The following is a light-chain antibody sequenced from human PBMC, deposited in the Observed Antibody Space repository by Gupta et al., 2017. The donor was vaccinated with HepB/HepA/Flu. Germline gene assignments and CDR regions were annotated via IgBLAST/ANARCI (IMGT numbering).Light chain of an antibody. V-gene: IGKV1-39*01. CDR3: QQRYSVPRT. CDR2: ATS. J-gene: IGKJ1*01. CDR1: QNIDHF. Sequence: DIQMTQSPSSLSASIGDRVTITFRASQNIDHFFNWYQQKPGKAPNLLIYATSTLQSGVPSRFSGDGSGTDFTLTISRLQPEDFATYYCQQRYSVPRTFGQGTQVEIK.